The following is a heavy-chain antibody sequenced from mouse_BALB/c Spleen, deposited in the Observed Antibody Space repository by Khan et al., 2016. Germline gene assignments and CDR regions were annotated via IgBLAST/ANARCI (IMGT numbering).Heavy chain of an antibody. CDR2: INPSTGYS. CDR3: TRGGRGSSYVWFVY. Sequence: QVQLQQSGAELAKPGASVKMSCKASGYIFTSYWMHWVKQRPGQGLEWIGYINPSTGYSEYKEKFKDKATLTADKSSSTSYMELSSLTSEDSAVXYCTRGGRGSSYVWFVYWGRGTLVTVSA. D-gene: IGHD1-1*01. V-gene: IGHV1-7*01. CDR1: GYIFTSYW. J-gene: IGHJ3*01.